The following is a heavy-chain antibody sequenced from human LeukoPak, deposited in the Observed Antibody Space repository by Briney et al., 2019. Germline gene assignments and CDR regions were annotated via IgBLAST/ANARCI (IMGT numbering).Heavy chain of an antibody. V-gene: IGHV4-59*01. J-gene: IGHJ6*02. Sequence: SETLSLTCTVSGGSISGYYRSWIRQPPGKGLEWIGYIYYSGSTNYNPSLKSRVTISVDTSKNQFSLKLSSVTAADTAVYYCARAGRDSSGWYYYYYGMDVWGQGTTVTVSS. CDR1: GGSISGYY. CDR2: IYYSGST. CDR3: ARAGRDSSGWYYYYYGMDV. D-gene: IGHD6-19*01.